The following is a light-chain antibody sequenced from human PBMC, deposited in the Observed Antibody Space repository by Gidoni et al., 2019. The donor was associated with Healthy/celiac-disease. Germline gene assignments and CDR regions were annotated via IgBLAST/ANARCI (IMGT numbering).Light chain of an antibody. CDR3: QQYNNWPPA. Sequence: EIVMTHSPSTLSVSPGERATLSCRASQSVSSNLAWYQQKPGQAPRLPIYGASTRATGIPARFSGSGSGTEFTLTISSLQSEDFAVYYCQQYNNWPPAFGQGTKVEIK. V-gene: IGKV3-15*01. CDR2: GAS. J-gene: IGKJ1*01. CDR1: QSVSSN.